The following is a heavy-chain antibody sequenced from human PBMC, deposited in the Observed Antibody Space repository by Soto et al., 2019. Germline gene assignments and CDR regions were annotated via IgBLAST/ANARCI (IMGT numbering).Heavy chain of an antibody. Sequence: EVQLVESGGGFVQPGGSLRLSCAASGFTLSDYAMHWVRQGIGKGLEWVSAIGTAGDTHYPGSVKGRVTISRENARNSWSLKITSWTAGDTGVYYCARGFDYAHAFDLGGKGTVVTVSS. V-gene: IGHV3-13*01. CDR3: ARGFDYAHAFDL. CDR1: GFTLSDYA. CDR2: IGTAGDT. J-gene: IGHJ3*01. D-gene: IGHD4-17*01.